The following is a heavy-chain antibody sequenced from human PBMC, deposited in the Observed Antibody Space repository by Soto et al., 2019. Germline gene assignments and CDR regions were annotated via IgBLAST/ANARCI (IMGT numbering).Heavy chain of an antibody. J-gene: IGHJ4*02. V-gene: IGHV4-34*01. D-gene: IGHD6-13*01. CDR2: INHSGST. CDR3: ASSAAGSDY. CDR1: GGSFSGYY. Sequence: PSETLSLTCAVYGGSFSGYYWSWIRQPPGKGLEWIGEINHSGSTNYNPSLKSRVTISVDTSKNQFSLKLSPVTAADTAVYYCASSAAGSDYLGQETLVTVSS.